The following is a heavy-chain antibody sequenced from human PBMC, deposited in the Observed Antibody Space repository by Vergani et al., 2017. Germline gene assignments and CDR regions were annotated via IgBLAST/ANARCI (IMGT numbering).Heavy chain of an antibody. CDR3: ARDLFGEGAFDI. CDR2: IYYSGST. Sequence: QVQLQQWGAGLLKPSETLSLTCAVYGGSFSGYYWSWIRQPPGKGLEWIGYIYYSGSTYYNPSLKSRVTISVDTSKNQFSLKLSSVTAADTAVYYCARDLFGEGAFDIWGQGTMVTVSS. D-gene: IGHD3-10*02. CDR1: GGSFSGYY. J-gene: IGHJ3*02. V-gene: IGHV4-34*01.